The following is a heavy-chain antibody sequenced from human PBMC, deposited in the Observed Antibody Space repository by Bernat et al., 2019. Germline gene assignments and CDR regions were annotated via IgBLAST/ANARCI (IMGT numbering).Heavy chain of an antibody. CDR1: GFTFSSYE. CDR3: ARGLPWSSGWYLGWAVFVI. V-gene: IGHV3-48*03. D-gene: IGHD6-19*01. J-gene: IGHJ3*02. CDR2: ISSSGTTI. Sequence: EVQLVESGGGLVQPGGSLRLSCAASGFTFSSYEMNWVRQAPGKGLEWASYISSSGTTIYYADSVKGRFTISRDNAKNSLYLQMNSLRAEDTDVYYCARGLPWSSGWYLGWAVFVIWGQGTMVTVSS.